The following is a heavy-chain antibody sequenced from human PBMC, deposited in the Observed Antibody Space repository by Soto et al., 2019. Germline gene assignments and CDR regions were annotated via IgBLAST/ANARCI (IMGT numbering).Heavy chain of an antibody. D-gene: IGHD3-9*01. CDR2: IDPSDSQT. V-gene: IGHV5-10-1*01. J-gene: IGHJ4*02. Sequence: GESLKISCKGSGYSFAGYWITWVRQKPGKGLEWMGRIDPSDSQTYYSPSFRGHVTISADKSISTAYLQWSSLKASDTAMYYCARVVLDDILTGPTVDYWGQGTLVTVSS. CDR1: GYSFAGYW. CDR3: ARVVLDDILTGPTVDY.